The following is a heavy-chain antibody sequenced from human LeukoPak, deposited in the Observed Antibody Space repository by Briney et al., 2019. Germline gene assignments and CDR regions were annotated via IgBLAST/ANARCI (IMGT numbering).Heavy chain of an antibody. CDR3: ARGHYGFDP. CDR1: GGSVSGYY. CDR2: IYYSGGT. Sequence: LETLSLTCTVSGGSVSGYYWSWIRQPPGKGLEWIGYIYYSGGTNYNPSLNGRVTVSVDTSKNQVSLKLTSVTAADTAVYYCARGHYGFDPWGQGILVTVSS. D-gene: IGHD3-16*01. V-gene: IGHV4-59*08. J-gene: IGHJ5*02.